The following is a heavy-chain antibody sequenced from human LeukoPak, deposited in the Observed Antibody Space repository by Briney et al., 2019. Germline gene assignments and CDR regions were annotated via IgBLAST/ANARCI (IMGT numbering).Heavy chain of an antibody. J-gene: IGHJ3*02. CDR1: GFTFSSYS. D-gene: IGHD3-3*01. CDR2: IRSSSSYI. V-gene: IGHV3-21*01. Sequence: KPGGSQRLSCAASGFTFSSYSMNWVRQAPGKGLEWVSSIRSSSSYIYYADSVKGRFTISRDNAKNSLYLQMNSLRAEDTAVHYCARDGLGLEWLLRENDAFDIWGQGTMVTVSS. CDR3: ARDGLGLEWLLRENDAFDI.